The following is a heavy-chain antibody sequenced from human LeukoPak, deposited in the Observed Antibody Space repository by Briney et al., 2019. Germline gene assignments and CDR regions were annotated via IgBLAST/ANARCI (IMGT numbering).Heavy chain of an antibody. Sequence: SETLSLTCTVSGGSTCSSSYYWGWIRQPPGKGLEWIGNIYYTGRTYYNPSLKSRVTISVDTSKNQFSLKLSSVSAADTAVYYCARLYYYDSSGPPLWGQGTLVTVSS. CDR3: ARLYYYDSSGPPL. V-gene: IGHV4-39*01. D-gene: IGHD3-22*01. CDR2: IYYTGRT. CDR1: GGSTCSSSYY. J-gene: IGHJ4*02.